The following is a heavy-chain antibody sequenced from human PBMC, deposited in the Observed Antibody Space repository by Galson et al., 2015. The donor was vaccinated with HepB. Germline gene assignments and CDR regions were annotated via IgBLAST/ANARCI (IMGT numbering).Heavy chain of an antibody. Sequence: SVKVSCKASGYTFSGYYMHWVRQAPGQGLEWMGWINPKSGGTNYAQKFQGRVTMTRDTSISTAYMEVSRLRSDDTAIYYCARGEIWYQLLSPEAFDIWGQGTMVTVSS. D-gene: IGHD2-2*01. CDR1: GYTFSGYY. CDR3: ARGEIWYQLLSPEAFDI. CDR2: INPKSGGT. V-gene: IGHV1-2*02. J-gene: IGHJ3*02.